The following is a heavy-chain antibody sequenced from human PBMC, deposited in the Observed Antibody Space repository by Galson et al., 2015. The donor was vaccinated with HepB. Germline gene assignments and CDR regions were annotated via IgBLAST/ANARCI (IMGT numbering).Heavy chain of an antibody. CDR3: AKMQGFFAY. V-gene: IGHV3-23*01. CDR2: VTGSGDTT. CDR1: GFTFSNYG. Sequence: SLRLSCAASGFTFSNYGMSWVRQAPGKGLEWVSAVTGSGDTTFYADSVKGRFTISRDNSRNTVLLQMNSLRAEDTAIYYCAKMQGFFAYWGQGTLVTVSS. J-gene: IGHJ4*02.